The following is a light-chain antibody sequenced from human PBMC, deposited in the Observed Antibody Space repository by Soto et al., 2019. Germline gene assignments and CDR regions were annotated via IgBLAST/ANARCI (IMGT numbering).Light chain of an antibody. V-gene: IGLV1-44*01. J-gene: IGLJ1*01. Sequence: QSVLTQPPSASGTPGQRVTISCSGSSSNIGSNTVNWYQQLPGTAPKLLIYSNNQRPSGVPDRFSGSKSGTSASLAISGLQSEDEADYYRAAWDDSLNGPHYVFGTGTKVTVL. CDR3: AAWDDSLNGPHYV. CDR2: SNN. CDR1: SSNIGSNT.